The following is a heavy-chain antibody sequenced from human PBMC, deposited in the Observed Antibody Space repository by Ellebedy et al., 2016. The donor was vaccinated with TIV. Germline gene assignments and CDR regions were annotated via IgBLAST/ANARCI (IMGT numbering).Heavy chain of an antibody. J-gene: IGHJ6*02. CDR3: AKGGPYNSPHMDV. Sequence: GESLKISCAASGFTFSSYGMHWVRQAPGKGLEWVAVISYVGSYKYYADSVKGRFHISRDNSKNTLYLQMNSLRAEDTAVYYCAKGGPYNSPHMDVWGQGTTVTVSS. CDR2: ISYVGSYK. D-gene: IGHD1-14*01. CDR1: GFTFSSYG. V-gene: IGHV3-30*18.